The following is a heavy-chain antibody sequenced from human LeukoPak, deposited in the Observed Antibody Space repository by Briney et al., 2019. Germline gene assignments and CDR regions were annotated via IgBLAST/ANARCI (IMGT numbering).Heavy chain of an antibody. D-gene: IGHD1-26*01. CDR2: ISSSSSYI. Sequence: GGSLRLSCAASGFTFSSYSMNWVRQAPGKGLEWVSSISSSSSYIYYADSVKGRFTISRDNAKNALYMQMNSLRAEDTAVYYCARDRIVGATDAFDIWGQGTMVTVSS. CDR1: GFTFSSYS. CDR3: ARDRIVGATDAFDI. V-gene: IGHV3-21*01. J-gene: IGHJ3*02.